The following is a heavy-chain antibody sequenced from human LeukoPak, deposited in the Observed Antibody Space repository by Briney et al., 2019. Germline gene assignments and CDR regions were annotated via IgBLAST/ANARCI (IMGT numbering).Heavy chain of an antibody. V-gene: IGHV4-59*11. D-gene: IGHD6-13*01. CDR3: AREYSSSWYPGNWFDP. J-gene: IGHJ5*02. Sequence: SETLSLTCTVSGGSISSHYWSWIRQPPGKGLEWIGYIYYSGSTNYNPSLKSRVTISVDTSKNQFSLKLSSVTAADTAVYYCAREYSSSWYPGNWFDPWGQGTLVTVSS. CDR1: GGSISSHY. CDR2: IYYSGST.